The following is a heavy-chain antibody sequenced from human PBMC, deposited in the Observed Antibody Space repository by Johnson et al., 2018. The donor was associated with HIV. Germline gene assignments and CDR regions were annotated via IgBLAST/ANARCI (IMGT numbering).Heavy chain of an antibody. V-gene: IGHV3-20*04. D-gene: IGHD4-17*01. J-gene: IGHJ3*02. CDR1: GFTFDDYG. Sequence: VQLVESGGGVVRPGGSLRLSCAASGFTFDDYGMSWVRQTPGKGLVWVSGINWNCGSTGYADSVTGRFTISRDNAKNPLYLQMNSLRAEDTALYYCARRRRYGDYFADAFDIWGQGKMVTVSS. CDR2: INWNCGST. CDR3: ARRRRYGDYFADAFDI.